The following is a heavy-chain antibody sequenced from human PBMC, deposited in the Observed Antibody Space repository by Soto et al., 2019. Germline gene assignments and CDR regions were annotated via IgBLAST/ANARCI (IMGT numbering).Heavy chain of an antibody. Sequence: SETLSLTSAVSGYSISSSSWWGWIRQPPGKGLEWIGYIYYSGTTYYNPSLKSRVTMSVDTSKNQFSLKLTSVTAVDTAVYYCARREIQGPIDYWGQGTLVTVSS. J-gene: IGHJ4*02. CDR2: IYYSGTT. CDR3: ARREIQGPIDY. D-gene: IGHD1-26*01. V-gene: IGHV4-28*01. CDR1: GYSISSSSW.